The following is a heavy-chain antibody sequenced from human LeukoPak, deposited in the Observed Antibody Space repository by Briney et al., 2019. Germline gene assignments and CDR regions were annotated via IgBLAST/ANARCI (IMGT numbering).Heavy chain of an antibody. D-gene: IGHD5-24*01. CDR3: VRPVKTGFNLFEY. J-gene: IGHJ4*02. Sequence: PSQTLSLTCSVSGASISDHYWSWIRQSPGKGLEWIGYFYFSGTSTFNPSLQSRVTISVDASKNQFSLKLTSVTAADTAVYYCVRPVKTGFNLFEYWGQGTLVTVSS. CDR2: FYFSGTS. V-gene: IGHV4-59*08. CDR1: GASISDHY.